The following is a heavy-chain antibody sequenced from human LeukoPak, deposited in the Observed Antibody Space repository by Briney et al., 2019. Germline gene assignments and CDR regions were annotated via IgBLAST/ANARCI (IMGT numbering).Heavy chain of an antibody. J-gene: IGHJ3*01. CDR2: INSGGTTM. Sequence: GGSLRLSCAASGFIFSSYSMNWVRQAPGKGLEWISCINSGGTTMYYADSVKGRFTISRDNTNNSLHLQIDSLRAEDTAIYYCARGPTLRWAFVWGQGTKLTVSS. V-gene: IGHV3-48*04. D-gene: IGHD2-15*01. CDR3: ARGPTLRWAFV. CDR1: GFIFSSYS.